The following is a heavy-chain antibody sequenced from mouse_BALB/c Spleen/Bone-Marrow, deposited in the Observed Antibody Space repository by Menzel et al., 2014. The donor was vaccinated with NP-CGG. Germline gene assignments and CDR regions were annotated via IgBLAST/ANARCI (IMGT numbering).Heavy chain of an antibody. D-gene: IGHD1-2*01. V-gene: IGHV4-1*02. CDR3: IRLTYYGLSDY. CDR2: INPESSTV. CDR1: GFDFSRYW. J-gene: IGHJ2*01. Sequence: EVQRVESGGGLVQPGGSLKLSCTASGFDFSRYWMSWVRQAPGKGLQWIGEINPESSTVNYTPSLKDKFIISRDNAKNALYLQVSKVRSEDTALYYCIRLTYYGLSDYWGQGTTLTVSS.